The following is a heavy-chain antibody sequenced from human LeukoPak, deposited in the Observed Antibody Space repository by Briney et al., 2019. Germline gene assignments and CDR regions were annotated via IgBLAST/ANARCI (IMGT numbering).Heavy chain of an antibody. D-gene: IGHD6-19*01. CDR3: AGEAVAGYNWFDP. CDR2: VYYSGST. CDR1: GGSISSSSYY. Sequence: SETLSLTCTVSGGSISSSSYYWGWIRQPPGKGLEWIGGVYYSGSTYYNPSLKSRVTISVDTSKNQFSLKLSSVTAADTAVYYCAGEAVAGYNWFDPWGQGTLVTVSS. V-gene: IGHV4-39*07. J-gene: IGHJ5*02.